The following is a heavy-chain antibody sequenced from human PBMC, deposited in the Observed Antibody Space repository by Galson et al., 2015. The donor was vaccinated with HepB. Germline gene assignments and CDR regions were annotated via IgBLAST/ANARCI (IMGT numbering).Heavy chain of an antibody. CDR1: GFMFSSYG. V-gene: IGHV3-74*01. CDR2: VNADGSST. D-gene: IGHD2-8*01. CDR3: ARDRSCSNGVCKPAAFDV. Sequence: SLRLSCAASGFMFSSYGMNWVRQAPGKGLVWVSRVNADGSSTNYADSVKGRFTISRDNAKNTLYVQMNSLRAEDTAVYYCARDRSCSNGVCKPAAFDVWGQGTMVTVSS. J-gene: IGHJ3*01.